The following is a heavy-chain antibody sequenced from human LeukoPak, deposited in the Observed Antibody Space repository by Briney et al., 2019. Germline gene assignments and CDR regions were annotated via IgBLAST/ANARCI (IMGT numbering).Heavy chain of an antibody. V-gene: IGHV1-18*01. CDR1: GYTFTSYG. D-gene: IGHD1-26*01. J-gene: IGHJ4*02. Sequence: ASVKVSCKASGYTFTSYGITWVRQAPGQGLEWMGWISAYNGNTTYAQKLQGRGTRTTDTSTSTAYMELRSLRSDDTAVYYCAREGLYSGSPMADYWGRGTLVTVSS. CDR2: ISAYNGNT. CDR3: AREGLYSGSPMADY.